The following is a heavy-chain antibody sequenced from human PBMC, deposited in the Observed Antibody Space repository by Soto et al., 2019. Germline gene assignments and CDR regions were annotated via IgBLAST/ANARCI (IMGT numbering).Heavy chain of an antibody. Sequence: QVQLVQSEGEVRQPGASVKVSCKASGYTFSSYGIIWVRQAPGQGLEWMGYISPISGDTRYAPNLQGRVTMTTDTSTTTAYMELRSLTSDDTAVYYCAREMWTRSGPQNFFDYWGLGALVTVSS. CDR2: ISPISGDT. J-gene: IGHJ4*02. CDR3: AREMWTRSGPQNFFDY. V-gene: IGHV1-18*01. CDR1: GYTFSSYG. D-gene: IGHD6-25*01.